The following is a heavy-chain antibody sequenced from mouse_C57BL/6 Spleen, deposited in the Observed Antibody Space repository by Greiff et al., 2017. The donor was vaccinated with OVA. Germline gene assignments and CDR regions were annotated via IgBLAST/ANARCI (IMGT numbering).Heavy chain of an antibody. CDR1: GFTFSSYA. Sequence: EVKLVESGGGLVKPGGSLKLSCAASGFTFSSYAMSWVRQTPEKRLEWVATISDGGSYTYYPDNVKGRFTISRDNAKNNLYLQMSHLKSEDTAMYYCARDDGYDGYPHWYFDVWGTGTTVTVSS. CDR2: ISDGGSYT. D-gene: IGHD2-3*01. V-gene: IGHV5-4*01. CDR3: ARDDGYDGYPHWYFDV. J-gene: IGHJ1*03.